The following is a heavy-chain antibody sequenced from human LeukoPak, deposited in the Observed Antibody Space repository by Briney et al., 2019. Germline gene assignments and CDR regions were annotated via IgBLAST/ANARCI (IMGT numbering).Heavy chain of an antibody. V-gene: IGHV4-34*01. D-gene: IGHD6-6*01. Sequence: PSETLSLTCAVYGGSFSGYYWSWLRQPPGKGLEWIGEINHSGSTNYNPSLKSRVTISVDTSKNQFSLKLSSVPAADTAGYYCARGLDVRMAARRGYYYYYMNAGGKGPRSPSP. CDR3: ARGLDVRMAARRGYYYYYMNA. CDR2: INHSGST. CDR1: GGSFSGYY. J-gene: IGHJ6*03.